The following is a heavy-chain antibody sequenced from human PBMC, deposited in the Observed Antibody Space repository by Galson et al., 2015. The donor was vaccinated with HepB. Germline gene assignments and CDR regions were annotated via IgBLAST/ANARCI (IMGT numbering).Heavy chain of an antibody. CDR2: IRSKAYGGTT. CDR1: GFTFGDYA. D-gene: IGHD3-16*01. CDR3: TRDGSVGESWGEDFDY. J-gene: IGHJ4*02. Sequence: SLRLSCAASGFTFGDYAMSWVRQAPGKGLEWVGFIRSKAYGGTTEYAASVKGRFTISRDDSKSIAYLQMNSLKTEDTAVYYCTRDGSVGESWGEDFDYWGQGTLVTVSS. V-gene: IGHV3-49*04.